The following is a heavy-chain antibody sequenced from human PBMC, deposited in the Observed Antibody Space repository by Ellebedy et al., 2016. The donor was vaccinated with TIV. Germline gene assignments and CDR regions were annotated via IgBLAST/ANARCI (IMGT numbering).Heavy chain of an antibody. CDR3: ARAALRRDAQIPRFFDF. D-gene: IGHD3-16*01. J-gene: IGHJ4*02. CDR1: GFTFDDYG. V-gene: IGHV3-20*01. CDR2: ITWNGGRT. Sequence: GESLKISCAASGFTFDDYGMTWVRQVPGKGLEWVSGITWNGGRTGYADSVKGRFTISRDSAENSLYLEMNTLRAEDTAFYHWARAALRRDAQIPRFFDFWGQGILVTVSS.